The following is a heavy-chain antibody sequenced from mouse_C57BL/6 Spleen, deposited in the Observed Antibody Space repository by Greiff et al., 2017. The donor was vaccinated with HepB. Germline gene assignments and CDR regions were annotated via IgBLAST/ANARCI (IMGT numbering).Heavy chain of an antibody. J-gene: IGHJ3*01. CDR1: GFTFSSYT. CDR3: ERQGYYGQGFAY. V-gene: IGHV5-9*01. CDR2: ISGGGGNT. D-gene: IGHD1-1*01. Sequence: EVMLVESGGGLVKPGGSLKLSCAASGFTFSSYTMSWVRQTPEKRLEWVATISGGGGNTYYPDSVKGRFTISRDNAKNTLYLQMSSLRSEDTALYYCERQGYYGQGFAYWGQGTLVTVSA.